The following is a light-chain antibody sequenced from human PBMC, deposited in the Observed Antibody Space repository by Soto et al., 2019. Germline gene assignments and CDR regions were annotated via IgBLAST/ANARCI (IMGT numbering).Light chain of an antibody. V-gene: IGLV2-14*03. J-gene: IGLJ1*01. CDR1: SSDVGGYNY. CDR3: SSYTTSNTRQIV. CDR2: DVS. Sequence: QSVLPQPASVYGSPGQSITISCTGTSSDVGGYNYVSWYQHHPGKAPKLMIYDVSNRPSGVSNRFSGSKSGNTASLTISGLQPEDGADYYCSSYTTSNTRQIVLGTGTKVTVL.